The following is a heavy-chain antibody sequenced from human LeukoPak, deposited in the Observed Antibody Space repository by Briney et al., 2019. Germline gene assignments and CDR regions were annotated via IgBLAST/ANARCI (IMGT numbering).Heavy chain of an antibody. J-gene: IGHJ5*02. CDR2: INPSGGST. Sequence: ASVKVSCKASGYTFTSYDMHWVRQAPGQGLEWRGIINPSGGSTSYAQKSQGRVTMTRDTSTSTTYMELSSLRSEDTAVYYCARASRTSYYDSSGPYNWFDPWGQGTLVTVSS. V-gene: IGHV1-46*01. CDR3: ARASRTSYYDSSGPYNWFDP. CDR1: GYTFTSYD. D-gene: IGHD3-22*01.